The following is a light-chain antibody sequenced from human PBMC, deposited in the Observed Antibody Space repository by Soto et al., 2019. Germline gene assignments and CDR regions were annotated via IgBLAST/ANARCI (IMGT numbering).Light chain of an antibody. CDR3: SSYTSSSTSVV. Sequence: QSVLTQPASVSGSPGQSITISCTGTTSDVGGYNYVSWYQQHPGKAPKLMIFEVSNRPSGVSNRFSGSKSDNTASLTISGLQPEDEADYYCSSYTSSSTSVVFGGGTKVTVL. J-gene: IGLJ2*01. CDR2: EVS. V-gene: IGLV2-14*01. CDR1: TSDVGGYNY.